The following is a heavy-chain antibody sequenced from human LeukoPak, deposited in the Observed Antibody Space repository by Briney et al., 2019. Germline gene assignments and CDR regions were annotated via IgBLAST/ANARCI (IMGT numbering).Heavy chain of an antibody. V-gene: IGHV4-59*01. CDR1: GGSFSSYY. D-gene: IGHD3-3*01. CDR3: ARAASGSESGYYYYYMDV. Sequence: KPSETLSLTCAVYGGSFSSYYWSWIRQPPGKGLEWIGYIYYSGSTNYNPSLKSRVTISVDTSKNQFSLKLSSVTAADTAVYYCARAASGSESGYYYYYMDVWGKGTTVTVSS. J-gene: IGHJ6*03. CDR2: IYYSGST.